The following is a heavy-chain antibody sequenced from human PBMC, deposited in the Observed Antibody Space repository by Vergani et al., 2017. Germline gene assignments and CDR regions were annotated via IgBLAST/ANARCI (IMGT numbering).Heavy chain of an antibody. CDR2: IRSSSSSI. D-gene: IGHD1-14*01. Sequence: EVQLVESGGGLVKPGGSLRLSCASSGFTFSSYSMNWVRQAPGMGLEWVSSIRSSSSSIYYADSVKGRFTISRDNAKNSLYLQMNSLRAEDTAVYYCARDLRLLYNRFDPWGQGTLVTVSS. V-gene: IGHV3-21*01. CDR1: GFTFSSYS. CDR3: ARDLRLLYNRFDP. J-gene: IGHJ5*02.